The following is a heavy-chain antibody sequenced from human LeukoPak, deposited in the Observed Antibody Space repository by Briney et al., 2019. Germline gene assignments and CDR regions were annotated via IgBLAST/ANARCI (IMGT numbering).Heavy chain of an antibody. CDR3: ARGRGAANDAFDI. J-gene: IGHJ3*02. CDR2: IYSSSIT. D-gene: IGHD3-10*01. CDR1: GFTVSSDY. Sequence: GGSLRLSCAASGFTVSSDYMSWVRQAPGKGLEWVSVIYSSSITSYADSVKGRFTISRHNSKNTLYLQMNSLRADDTAVYYCARGRGAANDAFDIWGQGTMVTASS. V-gene: IGHV3-53*04.